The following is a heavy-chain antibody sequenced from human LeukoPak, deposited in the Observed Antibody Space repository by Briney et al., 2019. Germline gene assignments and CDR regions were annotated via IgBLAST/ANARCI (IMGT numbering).Heavy chain of an antibody. V-gene: IGHV3-21*01. CDR2: ISSSSSYI. CDR1: GFTFSSYG. CDR3: ARGRDSSALDAFDI. J-gene: IGHJ3*02. Sequence: SGGSLRLSCAASGFTFSSYGMNWVRQAPGKGLEWVSSISSSSSYIYYADSVKGRFTISIDNAKNSLYLQMNSLRAEDTAVYYCARGRDSSALDAFDIWGQGTMVTVSS. D-gene: IGHD3-22*01.